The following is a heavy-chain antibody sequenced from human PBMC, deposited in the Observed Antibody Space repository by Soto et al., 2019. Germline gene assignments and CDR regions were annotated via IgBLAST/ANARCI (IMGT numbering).Heavy chain of an antibody. J-gene: IGHJ4*02. CDR3: ARAGQQLTPELDY. V-gene: IGHV4-31*03. D-gene: IGHD6-13*01. Sequence: QVQLQELGPGLVKPSQTLSLTCTVSGGSISSSGYYWSWIRQHPGKGLEWIGYIYYSGSTYYNPSLKSRVTISVDTSKNQFSLKLSSVTAADTAVYYCARAGQQLTPELDYWGQGTLVTVSS. CDR2: IYYSGST. CDR1: GGSISSSGYY.